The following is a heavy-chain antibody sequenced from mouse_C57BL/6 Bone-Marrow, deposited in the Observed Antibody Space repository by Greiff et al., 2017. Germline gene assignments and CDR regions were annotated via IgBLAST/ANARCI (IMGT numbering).Heavy chain of an antibody. J-gene: IGHJ1*03. D-gene: IGHD2-3*01. CDR3: ARREVYDGYSWYFDV. CDR1: GYTFTDYY. V-gene: IGHV1-75*01. CDR2: IFPGSGST. Sequence: QVQLQQSGPELVKPGASVKISCKASGYTFTDYYINWVKQRPGQGLEWIGWIFPGSGSTYYNEKFKGKATLTVDKSSSTAYMLLSSLTSEDSAVYFCARREVYDGYSWYFDVWGTGTTVTVSS.